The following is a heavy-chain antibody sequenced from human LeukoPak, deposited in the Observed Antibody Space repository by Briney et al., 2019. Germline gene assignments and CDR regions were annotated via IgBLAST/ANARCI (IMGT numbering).Heavy chain of an antibody. Sequence: PSETLSLTCTLSGGSISQYYWSWIRQPPGKGPEWIGYVYRSGNTNYNPSLKNRVTTSVDTSKNHFSLNLTSVTAADTAVYYCARVKDFAYSFFDLWGRGTLVTVSS. CDR2: VYRSGNT. V-gene: IGHV4-59*01. CDR3: ARVKDFAYSFFDL. CDR1: GGSISQYY. J-gene: IGHJ2*01.